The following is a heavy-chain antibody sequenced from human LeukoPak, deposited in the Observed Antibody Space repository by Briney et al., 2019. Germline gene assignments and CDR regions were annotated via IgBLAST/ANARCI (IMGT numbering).Heavy chain of an antibody. D-gene: IGHD5-18*01. J-gene: IGHJ3*02. CDR2: IDSTGST. Sequence: GGSLRLSCVASGILFSSNYMSWVRQAPGKGLEWVSFIDSTGSTYYADSVKGRFTISRDNSRNTLYPQMNSLRVEDTAVYYCARRERLGYSYGRGTLDIWGQGTMVTVSS. CDR3: ARRERLGYSYGRGTLDI. CDR1: GILFSSNY. V-gene: IGHV3-66*01.